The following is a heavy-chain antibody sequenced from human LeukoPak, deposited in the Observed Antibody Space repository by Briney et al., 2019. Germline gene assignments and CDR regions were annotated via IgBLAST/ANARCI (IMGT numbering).Heavy chain of an antibody. CDR1: GGSISSGSYY. D-gene: IGHD3-10*01. V-gene: IGHV4-61*02. CDR3: AVTPYGSGTPRYYYYYYMDV. J-gene: IGHJ6*03. Sequence: SETLSLTCTVSGGSISSGSYYWSWIRQPAGKGLEWIGRIYTSGSTNYNPSLKSRVTISVDTSKNQFSLKLSSVTAADTAVYYCAVTPYGSGTPRYYYYYYMDVWGKGTTVTISS. CDR2: IYTSGST.